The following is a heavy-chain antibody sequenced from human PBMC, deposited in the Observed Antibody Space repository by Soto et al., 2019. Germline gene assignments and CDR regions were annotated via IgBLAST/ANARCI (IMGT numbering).Heavy chain of an antibody. V-gene: IGHV3-23*01. CDR3: AKTLSGSYYYYYGMDV. J-gene: IGHJ6*02. CDR2: ISGSGGST. D-gene: IGHD1-26*01. CDR1: GGTFSGYA. Sequence: VGSLRLSCAASGGTFSGYAMSWVRQAPGKGLEWVSAISGSGGSTYYADSVKGRFTISRDNSKNTLYLQMNSLRAEDTAVYYCAKTLSGSYYYYYGMDVWGQGTTVTVSS.